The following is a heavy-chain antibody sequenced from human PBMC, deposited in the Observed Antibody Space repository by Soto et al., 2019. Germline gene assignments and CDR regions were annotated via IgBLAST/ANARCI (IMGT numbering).Heavy chain of an antibody. CDR1: GFTFDDYV. V-gene: IGHV3-9*01. Sequence: EVQLVESGGGLVQPGRSLRLSCAASGFTFDDYVMHWVRQAPVKGLEWVSGISWNSGNIGYAASVKGRFTISRDNARNSLYLQMNSLRAEDRALYYCAKDGDGDYAPSYNWFDPWGQGTLVTVSS. D-gene: IGHD4-17*01. CDR3: AKDGDGDYAPSYNWFDP. CDR2: ISWNSGNI. J-gene: IGHJ5*02.